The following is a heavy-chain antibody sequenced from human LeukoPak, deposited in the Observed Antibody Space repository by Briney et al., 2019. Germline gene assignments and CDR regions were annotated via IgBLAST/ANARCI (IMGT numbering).Heavy chain of an antibody. CDR3: ARQDSSSWYGNWFDP. J-gene: IGHJ5*02. Sequence: ASVKVSCKASGGTFSSYAISWVRQAPGQGLEWMGWISAYNGNTNYAQKLQGRVTMTTDTSTSTAYMELRSLRSDDTAVYYCARQDSSSWYGNWFDPWGQGTLVTVSS. CDR2: ISAYNGNT. CDR1: GGTFSSYA. V-gene: IGHV1-18*01. D-gene: IGHD6-13*01.